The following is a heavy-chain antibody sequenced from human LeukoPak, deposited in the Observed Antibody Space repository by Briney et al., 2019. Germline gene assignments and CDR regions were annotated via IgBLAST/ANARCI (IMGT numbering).Heavy chain of an antibody. CDR2: IYHSGGT. V-gene: IGHV4-4*02. J-gene: IGHJ4*02. Sequence: PSETLSLTCAVSGGSISSSTNWWSWVRQPPGKGLEWIGEIYHSGGTNYNPSLKSRITISVDKSQNQFSLKVNSLTAADTAVYYCARVAGQLWTQRYYFDYWGQGTLVTVSS. CDR1: GGSISSSTNW. CDR3: ARVAGQLWTQRYYFDY. D-gene: IGHD5-18*01.